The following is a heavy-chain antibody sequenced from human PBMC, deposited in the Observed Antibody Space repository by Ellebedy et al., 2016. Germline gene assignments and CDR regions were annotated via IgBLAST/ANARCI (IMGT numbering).Heavy chain of an antibody. CDR2: ISSSGDT. Sequence: WETLSLTCTVSGGSISSSSYSWGWIRQPPGKGLEWIGSISSSGDTYYNPSLKSRVTISVDTSKNQFSLRLSSVTAADTAVYYCARGGTTPLGYWGQGTLVTVSS. CDR1: GGSISSSSYS. J-gene: IGHJ4*02. D-gene: IGHD1-7*01. V-gene: IGHV4-39*07. CDR3: ARGGTTPLGY.